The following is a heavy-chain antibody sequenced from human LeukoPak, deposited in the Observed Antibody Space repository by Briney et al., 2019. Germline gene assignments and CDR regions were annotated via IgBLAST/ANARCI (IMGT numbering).Heavy chain of an antibody. J-gene: IGHJ4*02. CDR2: ISYDGGNK. CDR1: GFTFSSYG. CDR3: ATNYYGRFDY. V-gene: IGHV3-30*03. Sequence: GGSLRLSCAASGFTFSSYGMHWVRQAPGKGLEWVAVISYDGGNKYYGDSVQGRFTISRDNSRNTLYLQMNSLRDEDTAVYYCATNYYGRFDYWGQGTLVTVSS. D-gene: IGHD3-10*01.